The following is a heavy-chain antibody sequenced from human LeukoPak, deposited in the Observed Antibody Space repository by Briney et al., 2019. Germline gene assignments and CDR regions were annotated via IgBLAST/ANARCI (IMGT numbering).Heavy chain of an antibody. CDR1: GFIFSNHG. V-gene: IGHV3-23*01. Sequence: GGTLRLSCAASGFIFSNHGMNWVRQAPGKGLEWVSGISGDAGRTYYADSVKGRFTISRDNSKNTLYLQMNSLRADDTALYYCARGWDGDYAGYFDYWGQGTLVTVSS. J-gene: IGHJ4*02. CDR2: ISGDAGRT. CDR3: ARGWDGDYAGYFDY. D-gene: IGHD4-17*01.